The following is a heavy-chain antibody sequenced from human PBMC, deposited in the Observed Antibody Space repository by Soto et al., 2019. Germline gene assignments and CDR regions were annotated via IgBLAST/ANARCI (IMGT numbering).Heavy chain of an antibody. CDR1: GGSISSYY. CDR2: IYYSGST. D-gene: IGHD4-4*01. CDR3: ARGSIGVAKNTNIRDYSNYIWFDP. J-gene: IGHJ5*02. Sequence: SETLSLTCTVSGGSISSYYWSWIRQPPGKGLEWIGYIYYSGSTNYNPSLKSRVTISVDTSKNQFSLKLSSVTAADTAVYYCARGSIGVAKNTNIRDYSNYIWFDPWGQGTLVTVSS. V-gene: IGHV4-59*01.